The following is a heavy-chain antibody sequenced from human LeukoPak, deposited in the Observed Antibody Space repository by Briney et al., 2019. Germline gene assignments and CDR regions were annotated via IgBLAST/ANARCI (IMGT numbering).Heavy chain of an antibody. CDR2: IIPIFGTA. Sequence: GSSVKVSCKASGGTFSSYAISWVRQAPGQGLEWMGGIIPIFGTANYAQKFQGRVTITADESTSTAYMELSSLRSEDTAVYYCATFCDSSGVNYYYGMDVWGQGTTVTVSS. D-gene: IGHD3-22*01. V-gene: IGHV1-69*01. CDR3: ATFCDSSGVNYYYGMDV. J-gene: IGHJ6*02. CDR1: GGTFSSYA.